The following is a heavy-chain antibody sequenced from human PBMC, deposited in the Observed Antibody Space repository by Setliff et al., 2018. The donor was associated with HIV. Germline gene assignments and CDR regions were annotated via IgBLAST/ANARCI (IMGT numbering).Heavy chain of an antibody. CDR3: ARLIHTGLLYFDY. D-gene: IGHD2-8*02. V-gene: IGHV4-4*09. Sequence: SETLSLTCFVSGVSISGHFWGWIRQPPGKGLEWIGYIYTSGTTVYTPSLDSRVTISVDTSRDQFFLNLRSVTAADTALYFCARLIHTGLLYFDYWGLGMLVTVS. CDR1: GVSISGHF. J-gene: IGHJ4*02. CDR2: IYTSGTT.